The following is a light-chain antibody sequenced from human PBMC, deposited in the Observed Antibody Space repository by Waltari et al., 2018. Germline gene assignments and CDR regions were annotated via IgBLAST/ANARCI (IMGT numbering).Light chain of an antibody. V-gene: IGLV4-69*01. CDR1: SGPSSNI. J-gene: IGLJ3*02. CDR2: VNSDGRH. Sequence: QLVVTQSPSASASLGASVKLTCTLSSGPSSNIIAWLQQQPEKGPRYLMKVNSDGRHSRGDGIPARFAGSSSGAGRYLTRSSRQAEDEADYYCQTGGHGTGVFGGGTKLTVL. CDR3: QTGGHGTGV.